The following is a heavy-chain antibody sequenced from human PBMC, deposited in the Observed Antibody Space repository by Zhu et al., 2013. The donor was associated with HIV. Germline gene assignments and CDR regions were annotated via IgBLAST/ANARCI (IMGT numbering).Heavy chain of an antibody. J-gene: IGHJ4*02. V-gene: IGHV1-2*02. CDR2: INPNSGGT. Sequence: QVQLVQSGAEVKKPGASVKVSCKASGYTFTSYGISWVRQAPGQGLEWMGWINPNSGGTNYAQKFQGRVTMTRDTSISTAYMELSRLRSDDTALYYCATVSSTTSSNYWGQGTLVTVSS. CDR3: ATVSSTTSSNY. D-gene: IGHD2-2*01. CDR1: GYTFTSYG.